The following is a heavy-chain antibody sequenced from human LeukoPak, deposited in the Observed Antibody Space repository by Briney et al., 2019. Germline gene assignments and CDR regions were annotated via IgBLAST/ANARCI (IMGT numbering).Heavy chain of an antibody. D-gene: IGHD6-19*01. CDR1: GGTFSSYA. V-gene: IGHV1-69*04. Sequence: SVKVSCKASGGTFSSYAISWVRQAPGQGLEWMGRIIPILGIANYAQKFQGRVTITADKSTSTAYMELSSLRSEDTAVYYCARYSGREAYGMDVWGQGTTVTVSS. J-gene: IGHJ6*02. CDR2: IIPILGIA. CDR3: ARYSGREAYGMDV.